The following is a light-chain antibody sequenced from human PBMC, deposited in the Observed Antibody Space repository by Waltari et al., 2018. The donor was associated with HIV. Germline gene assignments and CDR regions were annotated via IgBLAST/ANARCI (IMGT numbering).Light chain of an antibody. Sequence: DIVMTQSPLSLSVTPGEPASISCRSSQSLLKGNGYIYLDWYLQKPGQSPQLLIYLGSNRASGVPDRFSGSGSATDFTLEISRVEPEDVGIYYCMQALETPLTFGGGTRFEIK. CDR1: QSLLKGNGYIY. J-gene: IGKJ4*01. CDR2: LGS. CDR3: MQALETPLT. V-gene: IGKV2-28*01.